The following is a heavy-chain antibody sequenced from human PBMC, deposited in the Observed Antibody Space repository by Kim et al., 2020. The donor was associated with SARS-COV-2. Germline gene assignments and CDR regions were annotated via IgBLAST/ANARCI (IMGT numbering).Heavy chain of an antibody. CDR2: INAGNGNT. J-gene: IGHJ6*03. Sequence: ASVKVSCKASGYTFTSYAMHWVRQAPGQRLEWMGWINAGNGNTKYSQKFQGRVTITRDTSASTAYMELSSLRSEDTAVYYCARDGSIADRLYHYYYYMDVWGTGTTVTVSS. CDR1: GYTFTSYA. D-gene: IGHD6-6*01. CDR3: ARDGSIADRLYHYYYYMDV. V-gene: IGHV1-3*01.